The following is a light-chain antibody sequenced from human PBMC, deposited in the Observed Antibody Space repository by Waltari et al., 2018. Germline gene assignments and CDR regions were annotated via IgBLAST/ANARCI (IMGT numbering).Light chain of an antibody. J-gene: IGLJ2*01. Sequence: QSALTQPASVSGSPGQSITISCTGTSSDVGGYKYASWYQQYPGKAPKLMIYDVSNRPSGVSNRFSGSKSGNTASLTISGLQAEDEADYYCSSNTSSSTLEGVFGGGTKLTVL. CDR3: SSNTSSSTLEGV. CDR1: SSDVGGYKY. CDR2: DVS. V-gene: IGLV2-14*03.